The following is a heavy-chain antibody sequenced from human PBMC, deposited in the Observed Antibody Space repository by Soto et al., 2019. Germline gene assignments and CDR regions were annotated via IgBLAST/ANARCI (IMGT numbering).Heavy chain of an antibody. V-gene: IGHV4-59*08. CDR1: GGSTSSYY. CDR2: NSYSGST. Sequence: QVQLQESGPGLVKPSETLSLTCTVTGGSTSSYYWSWLRQPPGKGLEWIGYNSYSGSTDYNPSLKRRVTKSVDTSKNQFPLKLSSATAADTAVYYCARHGGSYSFDYWGQGTLVTVS. CDR3: ARHGGSYSFDY. D-gene: IGHD1-26*01. J-gene: IGHJ4*02.